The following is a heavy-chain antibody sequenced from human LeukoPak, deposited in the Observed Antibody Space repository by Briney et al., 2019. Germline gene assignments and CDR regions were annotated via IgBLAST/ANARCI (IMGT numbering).Heavy chain of an antibody. CDR2: ISHSENT. D-gene: IGHD3-16*02. Sequence: SETLSLTCAVSGGSISSRSWWSWVRQAPGKGLEWIGEISHSENTNYNPSLTSRVTTSIDKTDNQFSLNLTAVTAAETAVYYCARSDYIWGSYRVYDYWGQGTLVTVSS. V-gene: IGHV4-4*02. CDR3: ARSDYIWGSYRVYDY. CDR1: GGSISSRSW. J-gene: IGHJ4*02.